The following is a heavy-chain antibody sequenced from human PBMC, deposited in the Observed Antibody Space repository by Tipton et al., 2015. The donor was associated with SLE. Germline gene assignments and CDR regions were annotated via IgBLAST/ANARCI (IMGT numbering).Heavy chain of an antibody. J-gene: IGHJ4*02. V-gene: IGHV4-59*11. CDR3: ARAQYGPDYFDY. D-gene: IGHD4-17*01. CDR2: VYYNGGT. Sequence: TLSLTCTVSNGSISSHFWSWIRQSPGKGLEWIGYVYYNGGTKYNPSLKSRVTISVDRSRTHFSLKLSSVTAADTALYYCARAQYGPDYFDYWGQGTLVTVSS. CDR1: NGSISSHF.